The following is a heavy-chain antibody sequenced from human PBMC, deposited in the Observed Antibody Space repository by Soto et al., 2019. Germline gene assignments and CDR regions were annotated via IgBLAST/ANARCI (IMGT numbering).Heavy chain of an antibody. CDR2: IYPGDSNV. J-gene: IGHJ5*02. CDR3: ARHGKEYGTSEGGHNWFDP. V-gene: IGHV5-51*01. D-gene: IGHD6-6*01. CDR1: EYSFSNFW. Sequence: PGESLKISCKGSEYSFSNFWIAWVRQMPGKGLDWIGNIYPGDSNVKYSPSFQGQVTISVDRSIDTAYLQWSSLKASDTAIYYCARHGKEYGTSEGGHNWFDPWGQGTLVTVSS.